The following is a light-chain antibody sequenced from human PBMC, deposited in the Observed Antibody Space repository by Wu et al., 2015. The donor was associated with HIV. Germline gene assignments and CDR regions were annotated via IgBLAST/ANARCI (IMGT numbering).Light chain of an antibody. Sequence: DIQMTQSPSSLSASVGDRVTITCRASQSISSYLNWYQQKPGKAPKLLIYAASSLQSGVPSRFSGSGSGTDFTLTISSLQPEDFATYYCQQSYSTLTWTFGQGDQGGN. CDR1: QSISSY. J-gene: IGKJ1*01. V-gene: IGKV1-39*01. CDR2: AAS. CDR3: QQSYSTLTWT.